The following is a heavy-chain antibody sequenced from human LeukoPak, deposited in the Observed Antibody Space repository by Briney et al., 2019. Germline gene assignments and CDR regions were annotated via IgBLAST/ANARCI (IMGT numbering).Heavy chain of an antibody. V-gene: IGHV4-59*01. Sequence: SETLSLTCTVSGGSISSYYWSWIRQPPGKGLEWIGYIYYSGSTNYNPSLKGRVTISVDTSKNQFSLKLSSVTAADTAVYYCVRASDFWSGSEYWGQGTLVTVSS. CDR3: VRASDFWSGSEY. D-gene: IGHD3-3*01. CDR2: IYYSGST. J-gene: IGHJ4*02. CDR1: GGSISSYY.